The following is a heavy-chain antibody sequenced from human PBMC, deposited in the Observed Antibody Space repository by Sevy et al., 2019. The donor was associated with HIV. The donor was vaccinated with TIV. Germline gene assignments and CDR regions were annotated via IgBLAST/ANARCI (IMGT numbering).Heavy chain of an antibody. J-gene: IGHJ4*02. D-gene: IGHD3-22*01. Sequence: GGSLRLSCAASGFTFSSYSMNWVRQAPGKGLEWVSSISSSSSYIYYAVSVKARFTISRDNAKNSLYLQMNSLRAEDTAVYYCVRGTYYYDSSGYYKMKNFDYWGQGTLVTVSS. V-gene: IGHV3-21*01. CDR3: VRGTYYYDSSGYYKMKNFDY. CDR2: ISSSSSYI. CDR1: GFTFSSYS.